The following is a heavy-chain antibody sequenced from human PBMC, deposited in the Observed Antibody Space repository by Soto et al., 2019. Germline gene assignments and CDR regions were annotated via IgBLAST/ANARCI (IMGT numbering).Heavy chain of an antibody. J-gene: IGHJ6*02. CDR1: GFTFSSYA. CDR3: AKDPTTTVTPVGYYYYGMDV. CDR2: ISGSGGST. V-gene: IGHV3-23*01. D-gene: IGHD4-17*01. Sequence: GGSLRLSCAASGFTFSSYAMSWVRQAPGKGLEWVSAISGSGGSTYYADSVKGRFTISRDNSKNTLYLQMNSLRAEDTAVYYCAKDPTTTVTPVGYYYYGMDVWGQGTTVTVSS.